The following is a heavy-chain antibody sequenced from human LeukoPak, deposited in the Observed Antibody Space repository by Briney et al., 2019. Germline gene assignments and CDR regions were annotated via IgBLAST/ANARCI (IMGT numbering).Heavy chain of an antibody. V-gene: IGHV3-66*01. Sequence: GGSLRLSCAVFGFTVSNNYMNWVRQAPGKGLEWVSVIYSGGSTYYADSVKGRFTISRDNSKNTLHLQMNSLRDEDTAVYFCTRDIRLTTDRDAFDIWGQGTMVTVSS. D-gene: IGHD1-14*01. CDR2: IYSGGST. CDR3: TRDIRLTTDRDAFDI. CDR1: GFTVSNNY. J-gene: IGHJ3*02.